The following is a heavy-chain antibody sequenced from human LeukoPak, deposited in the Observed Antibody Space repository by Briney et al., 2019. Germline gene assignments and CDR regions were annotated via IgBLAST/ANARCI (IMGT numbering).Heavy chain of an antibody. J-gene: IGHJ4*02. V-gene: IGHV3-7*01. Sequence: GGTLRLSCAASGFTFSSNWMSWVRQAPGKGLEWVANIKQDGSEKYYVDSVKGRFTISRDNAKNSLYLQMNSLRAEDTAVYYCARNYDFWSGDYNSMYYFDYWGQGTLVTVSS. CDR2: IKQDGSEK. D-gene: IGHD3-3*01. CDR1: GFTFSSNW. CDR3: ARNYDFWSGDYNSMYYFDY.